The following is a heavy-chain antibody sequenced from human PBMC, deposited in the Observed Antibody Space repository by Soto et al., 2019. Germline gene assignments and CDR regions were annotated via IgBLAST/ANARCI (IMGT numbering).Heavy chain of an antibody. V-gene: IGHV3-9*01. D-gene: IGHD3-16*02. J-gene: IGHJ3*02. CDR1: GFTFDDYA. Sequence: GGSLRLSCAASGFTFDDYAMHWVRQAPGKGLEWVSGISWNSGSIGYADSVKGRFTISRDNAKNSLYLQMNSLRAEDTALYYCAKGYYDYIWGSYPNDAFDIWGQGTMVTVSS. CDR2: ISWNSGSI. CDR3: AKGYYDYIWGSYPNDAFDI.